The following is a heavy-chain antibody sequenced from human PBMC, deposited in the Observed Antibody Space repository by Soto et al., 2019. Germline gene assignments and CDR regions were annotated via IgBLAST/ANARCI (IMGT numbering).Heavy chain of an antibody. CDR3: ARGLNKAALSFEY. V-gene: IGHV3-48*01. J-gene: IGHJ4*01. CDR1: GFTFSTYS. Sequence: GSLRLSCAASGFTFSTYSMNWVRQAPGKGLEWVSYISSSGSTICYADSVKGRFTISRDNAKNSLYLQMNSLRAEDTALYYCARGLNKAALSFEYWGQGTLVTVSS. CDR2: ISSSGSTI. D-gene: IGHD6-25*01.